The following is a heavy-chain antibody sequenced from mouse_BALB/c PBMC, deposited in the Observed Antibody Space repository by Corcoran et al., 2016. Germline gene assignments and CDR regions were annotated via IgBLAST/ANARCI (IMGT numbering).Heavy chain of an antibody. CDR3: VVITTVGAMDY. V-gene: IGHV1S136*01. J-gene: IGHJ4*01. CDR1: GYTFTSYV. CDR2: INPYNDGT. D-gene: IGHD1-1*01. Sequence: EVQLQQSGPELVKPGASVKMSCKASGYTFTSYVMHWVKQKPGQGLEWIGYINPYNDGTKYNEKFKGKATLTSDKSSSTAYMELSSLTSEDSAVYYCVVITTVGAMDYWGQGTSVTVSS.